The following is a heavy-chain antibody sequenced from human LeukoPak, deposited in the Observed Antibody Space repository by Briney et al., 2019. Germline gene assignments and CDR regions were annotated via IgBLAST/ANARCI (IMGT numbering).Heavy chain of an antibody. Sequence: GGSLRLSCVASGFTFSTSAMNWVRQAPGKGLDWVSYISRSGTNIYYAESVKGRFTISRDNAKKSLYLQMNSLRVEDTAVYYCARMGGKLSRWGQGTLVTVSS. D-gene: IGHD1-26*01. CDR1: GFTFSTSA. V-gene: IGHV3-48*03. CDR3: ARMGGKLSR. J-gene: IGHJ4*02. CDR2: ISRSGTNI.